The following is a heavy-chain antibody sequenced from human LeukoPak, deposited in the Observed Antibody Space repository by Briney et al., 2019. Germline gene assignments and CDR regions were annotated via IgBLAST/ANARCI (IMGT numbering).Heavy chain of an antibody. D-gene: IGHD6-13*01. Sequence: GGSLRLSCAASGFAFSNHWMTWVRQAPGKGLEWVANIKEDGTRKNYVDSVKGRFTISRDNPRNSLYLQMNSLRAEDTAVYYCAKGSSSSRPYYFDYWGQGTLVTVSS. V-gene: IGHV3-7*03. CDR2: IKEDGTRK. CDR3: AKGSSSSRPYYFDY. J-gene: IGHJ4*02. CDR1: GFAFSNHW.